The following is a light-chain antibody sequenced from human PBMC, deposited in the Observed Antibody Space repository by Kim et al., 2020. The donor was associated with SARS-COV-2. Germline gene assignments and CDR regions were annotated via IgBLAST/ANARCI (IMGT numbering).Light chain of an antibody. Sequence: SSELTQDPAVSVALGQTVRITCQGDSLRSYYATWYQQKPGQAPILVIYGKNNRPSGIPDRFSGSSSGNTASLTITGTQAGDEADYYSNSRDSNDNVVFGGGTQLTFL. CDR2: GKN. J-gene: IGLJ2*01. CDR3: NSRDSNDNVV. CDR1: SLRSYY. V-gene: IGLV3-19*01.